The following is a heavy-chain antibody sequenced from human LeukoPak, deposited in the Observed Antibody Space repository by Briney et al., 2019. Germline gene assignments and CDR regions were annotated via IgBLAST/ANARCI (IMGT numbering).Heavy chain of an antibody. CDR3: ARLRFTDYYYYGMDV. Sequence: SETLSLTCTVSGGSVSSYYWSWIRQPPGKGLEWIGYIYYSGSTNYNPSLKSRVTISVDTSKNQFSLKLSSVTAADTAVYYCARLRFTDYYYYGMDVWGQGTTVTVSS. CDR1: GGSVSSYY. CDR2: IYYSGST. V-gene: IGHV4-59*08. D-gene: IGHD3-10*01. J-gene: IGHJ6*02.